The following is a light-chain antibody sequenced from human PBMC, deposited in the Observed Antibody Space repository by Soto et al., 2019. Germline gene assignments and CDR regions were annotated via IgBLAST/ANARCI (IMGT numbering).Light chain of an antibody. CDR2: DAS. Sequence: EIVLTQSPATLSLSPGERATLSCRAIQSVSCYLSWYQQKPCQAPRLLIYDASNRATGIPARFSGRGSGTDFSLTISSLEPEDFADYYCQQRSNWPALTFGGGTKVEIK. CDR1: QSVSCY. CDR3: QQRSNWPALT. V-gene: IGKV3-11*01. J-gene: IGKJ4*01.